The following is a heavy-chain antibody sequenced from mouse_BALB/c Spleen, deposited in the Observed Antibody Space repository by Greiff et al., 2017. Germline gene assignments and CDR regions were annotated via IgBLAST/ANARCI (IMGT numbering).Heavy chain of an antibody. V-gene: IGHV3-8*02. J-gene: IGHJ3*01. CDR3: ASPHYYGSTSWFAY. D-gene: IGHD1-1*01. CDR2: ISYSGST. CDR1: GDSITSGY. Sequence: EVQLQQSGPSLVKPSQTLSLTCSVTGDSITSGYWHWIRKFPGNKLEYMGYISYSGSTYYNPSLKSRISITRDTSKNQYYLQLNSVTTEDTATYYCASPHYYGSTSWFAYWGQGTLVTVSA.